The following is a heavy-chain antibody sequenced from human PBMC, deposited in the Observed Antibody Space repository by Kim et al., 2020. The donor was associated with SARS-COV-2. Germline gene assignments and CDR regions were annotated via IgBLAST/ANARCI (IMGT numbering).Heavy chain of an antibody. CDR3: ARETHNWNDPMHYYYGMDV. D-gene: IGHD1-1*01. V-gene: IGHV3-21*01. CDR2: ISSSSSYI. Sequence: GGSLRLSCAASGFTFSSYSMNWVRQAPGKGLEWVSSISSSSSYIYYADSVKGRFTISRDNAKNSLYLQMNSLRAEDTAVYYCARETHNWNDPMHYYYGMDVWGQGTTVTVSS. CDR1: GFTFSSYS. J-gene: IGHJ6*02.